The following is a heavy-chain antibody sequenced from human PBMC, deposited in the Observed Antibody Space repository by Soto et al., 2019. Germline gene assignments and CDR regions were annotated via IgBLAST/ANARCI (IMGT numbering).Heavy chain of an antibody. CDR1: VYSFTSYW. CDR3: ARTDPHYYDSSGYSYYFDY. J-gene: IGHJ4*02. D-gene: IGHD3-22*01. Sequence: GESRKISCKVSVYSFTSYWISWVRQMPGKGLEWMGRIDPSDSYTNYSPSFQGHVTISADKSISTAYLQWSSLKASDTAMYYCARTDPHYYDSSGYSYYFDYWGQGTLVTVSS. V-gene: IGHV5-10-1*01. CDR2: IDPSDSYT.